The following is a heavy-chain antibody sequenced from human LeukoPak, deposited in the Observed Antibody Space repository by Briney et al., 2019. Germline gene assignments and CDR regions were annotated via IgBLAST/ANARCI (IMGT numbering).Heavy chain of an antibody. CDR3: ARGSGGRTIWVVVPAAQSSNYYYGMDV. J-gene: IGHJ6*02. D-gene: IGHD2-2*01. CDR1: GFTFSSYA. Sequence: GRSLRLSCAASGFTFSSYAMHWVRQAPGKGLEWVAVISYDGSNKHYADSVKGRFTISRDNSKNTLYLQMNGLRAEDTAVYYCARGSGGRTIWVVVPAAQSSNYYYGMDVWGQGTTVTVSS. CDR2: ISYDGSNK. V-gene: IGHV3-30-3*01.